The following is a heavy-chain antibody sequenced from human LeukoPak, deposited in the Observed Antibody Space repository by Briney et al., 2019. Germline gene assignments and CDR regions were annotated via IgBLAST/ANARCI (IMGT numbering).Heavy chain of an antibody. D-gene: IGHD2-15*01. CDR1: GGTFSIYA. CDR3: AREGHAYCSGGSCYFNWFDP. CDR2: IIPIFGTA. V-gene: IGHV1-69*13. J-gene: IGHJ5*02. Sequence: SVKVSCKASGGTFSIYAISWVRQAPGQGLEWMGGIIPIFGTANYAQKFQVRVTITADESTSTAYMELSSLRSEDTAVYYCAREGHAYCSGGSCYFNWFDPWGQGTLVTVSS.